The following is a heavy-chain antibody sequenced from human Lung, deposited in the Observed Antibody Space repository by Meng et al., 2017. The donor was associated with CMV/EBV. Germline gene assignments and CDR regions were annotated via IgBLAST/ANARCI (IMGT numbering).Heavy chain of an antibody. CDR2: TYYRSKWYN. CDR1: GDSVSSNSAA. D-gene: IGHD4-17*01. V-gene: IGHV6-1*01. Sequence: SXTXSLXFAISGDSVSSNSAAWNWIRQSPSRGLEWLGRTYYRSKWYNDYAVSVKSRITINPDTSKNQFSLQLNSVTPEDTAVYYCAREGPTVTPFDYWGQGTXVTVSS. J-gene: IGHJ4*02. CDR3: AREGPTVTPFDY.